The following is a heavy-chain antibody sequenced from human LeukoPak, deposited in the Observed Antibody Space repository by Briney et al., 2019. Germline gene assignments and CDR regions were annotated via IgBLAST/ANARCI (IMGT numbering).Heavy chain of an antibody. CDR2: ISSSGTTI. Sequence: QPGGSLRLSCAASGFTSSSYSVNWVRQAPGKGLEWISYISSSGTTIYYAGSVKGRFTISRDNAKNSLYLQMNSLTDEDTAVYYCARGAFFSTYYFGSGSADYWGQGTLVTVSS. V-gene: IGHV3-48*02. CDR1: GFTSSSYS. D-gene: IGHD3-10*01. J-gene: IGHJ4*02. CDR3: ARGAFFSTYYFGSGSADY.